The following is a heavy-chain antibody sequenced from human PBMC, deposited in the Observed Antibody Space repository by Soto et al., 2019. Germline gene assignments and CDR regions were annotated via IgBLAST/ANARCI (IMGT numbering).Heavy chain of an antibody. CDR2: ISVYSGNT. V-gene: IGHV1-18*01. Sequence: QVQVVQSGAEVKKPGASVKVSCKASGDTFTNYGFSWVRQAPGQGLEWMGWISVYSGNTNYAQNVQGRVTMTTDTSTSTAYMELRSLRSDDTAVYYCARWDLEELEPQPHFDYWGQGTLVTVSS. CDR3: ARWDLEELEPQPHFDY. CDR1: GDTFTNYG. D-gene: IGHD1-1*01. J-gene: IGHJ4*02.